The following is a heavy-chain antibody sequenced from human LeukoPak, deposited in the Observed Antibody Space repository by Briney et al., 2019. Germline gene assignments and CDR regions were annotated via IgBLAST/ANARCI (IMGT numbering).Heavy chain of an antibody. D-gene: IGHD6-19*01. CDR2: ISGSGGST. V-gene: IGHV3-23*01. Sequence: AGGSLRLSCPASGFTFSSYAMSWVRQAPGKGLEWVSTISGSGGSTYYADSVKGRFTISRDNSKNTLYMQMNSLRAEDTAVYYCAFRLGSGWSLFDYWGQGTLVIVSS. J-gene: IGHJ4*02. CDR3: AFRLGSGWSLFDY. CDR1: GFTFSSYA.